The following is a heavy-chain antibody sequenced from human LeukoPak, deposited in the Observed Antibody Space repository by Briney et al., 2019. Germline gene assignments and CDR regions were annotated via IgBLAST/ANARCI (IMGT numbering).Heavy chain of an antibody. CDR1: GYTFTSYD. J-gene: IGHJ4*02. V-gene: IGHV1-8*01. CDR3: ARDCHDSSGYYLCPIDY. Sequence: ASVKVSCKASGYTFTSYDINWVRQATGQGLEWMGWMNPNSGNTGYAQKFQGRVTMTRNTSISTAYMELSSLRSEDTAVYYCARDCHDSSGYYLCPIDYWGQGTLVTVSS. D-gene: IGHD3-22*01. CDR2: MNPNSGNT.